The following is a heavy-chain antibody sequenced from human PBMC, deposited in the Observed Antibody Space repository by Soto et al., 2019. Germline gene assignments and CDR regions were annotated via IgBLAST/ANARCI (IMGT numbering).Heavy chain of an antibody. D-gene: IGHD1-26*01. J-gene: IGHJ4*02. Sequence: EVQLVESGGGLVQPGGSLRLSCVVSGFTLGAYSMNWVRQAPGKGLEWVSYISDSGSRMYYADSVKGRFTISRDSARNLLFLQMTRLRAEDTAVYYCAPQGVGATGYLYWGQGTLVTVSS. CDR3: APQGVGATGYLY. CDR2: ISDSGSRM. CDR1: GFTLGAYS. V-gene: IGHV3-48*01.